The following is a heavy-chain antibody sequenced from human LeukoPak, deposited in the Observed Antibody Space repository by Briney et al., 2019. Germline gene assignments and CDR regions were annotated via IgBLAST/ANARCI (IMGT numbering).Heavy chain of an antibody. CDR3: ATQLGYYYYYGMDV. CDR2: ISGSGGST. Sequence: GGSLRLSCAASGFTFSSYAMSWVRQAPGEGLEWVSAISGSGGSTYYADSVKGRFTISRDNSKNTLYLQMNSLRAEDTAVYYCATQLGYYYYYGMDVWGQGTTVTVSS. D-gene: IGHD2-2*01. V-gene: IGHV3-23*01. J-gene: IGHJ6*02. CDR1: GFTFSSYA.